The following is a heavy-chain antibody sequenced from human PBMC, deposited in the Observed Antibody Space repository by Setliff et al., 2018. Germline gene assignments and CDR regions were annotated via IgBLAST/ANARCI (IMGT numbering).Heavy chain of an antibody. D-gene: IGHD3-16*01. J-gene: IGHJ5*02. Sequence: SETLSLTCNVSGVSISSYYWSWIRQPPGKGLESIGYIQKSGSTNYNPSLMSRVSISVDTSKTQVSLTLTSVTAADTAVYYCARDYQGGWFDPWGPGTLVTVSS. V-gene: IGHV4-59*01. CDR2: IQKSGST. CDR1: GVSISSYY. CDR3: ARDYQGGWFDP.